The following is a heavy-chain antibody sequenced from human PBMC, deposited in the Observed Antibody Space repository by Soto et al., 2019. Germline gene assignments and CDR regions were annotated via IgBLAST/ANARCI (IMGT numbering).Heavy chain of an antibody. Sequence: QVQLVQSGAELKKPGSSVKVSCRASGATFSISVFNWVRQAPGQGLEWMGGISSMFGTPNYSQKFQGRVTIAADESTSTGSMELNNLRSDDTAIYYCARDLGGGYEPGDYWGQGTQVTVSS. D-gene: IGHD5-12*01. J-gene: IGHJ4*02. CDR1: GATFSISV. V-gene: IGHV1-69*12. CDR3: ARDLGGGYEPGDY. CDR2: ISSMFGTP.